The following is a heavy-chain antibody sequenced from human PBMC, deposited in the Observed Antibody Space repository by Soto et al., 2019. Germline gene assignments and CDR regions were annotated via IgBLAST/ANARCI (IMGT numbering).Heavy chain of an antibody. CDR1: GGSFSGYY. D-gene: IGHD3-3*01. CDR2: INHSGST. V-gene: IGHV4-34*01. J-gene: IGHJ6*03. Sequence: SETLSLTCAVYGGSFSGYYWSWIRQPPGKGLEWIGEINHSGSTNYNPSLKSRVTISVDTSKNQFSLKLSSVTAADTAVYYCAREIRLSTFYYYYYMDVWGKGTTVTVSS. CDR3: AREIRLSTFYYYYYMDV.